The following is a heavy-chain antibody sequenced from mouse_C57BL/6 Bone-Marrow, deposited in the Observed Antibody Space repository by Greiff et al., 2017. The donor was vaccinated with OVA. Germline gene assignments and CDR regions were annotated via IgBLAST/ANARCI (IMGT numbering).Heavy chain of an antibody. V-gene: IGHV1-55*01. CDR1: GYTFTSYW. Sequence: QVQLQQPGAELVKPGASVKMSCKASGYTFTSYWITWVKQRPGQGLEWIGDIYPGSGSTNYNEKFKSKATLTADTSSSTAYLQISSLTSEDSAVDYYASDGYYLAWFAYGGQGTLVTVSA. J-gene: IGHJ3*01. CDR3: ASDGYYLAWFAY. CDR2: IYPGSGST. D-gene: IGHD2-3*01.